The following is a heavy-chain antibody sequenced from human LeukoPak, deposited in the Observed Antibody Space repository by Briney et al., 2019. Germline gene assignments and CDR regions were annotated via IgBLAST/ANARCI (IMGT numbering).Heavy chain of an antibody. J-gene: IGHJ4*02. CDR3: AKGSCCFDS. D-gene: IGHD2-8*01. V-gene: IGHV3-23*01. Sequence: GGSLRLSCAASGFTFSSYAMSWVRQAPGKGLEWVSASGSGGTTYYADFVKGRFTISGDNSKNTLYLQMNGLRAEDTAVYYCAKGSCCFDSWGQGTLVTVSS. CDR2: SGSGGTT. CDR1: GFTFSSYA.